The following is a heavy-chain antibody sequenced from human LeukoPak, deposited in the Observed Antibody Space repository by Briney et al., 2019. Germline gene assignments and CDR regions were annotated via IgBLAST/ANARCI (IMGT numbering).Heavy chain of an antibody. Sequence: SVKVSCKASGGTFSSYAISWVRQAPAQGLEWMGGIIPIFGTANYAQKFQGRVTITADESTSTAYMELSSLRSEDTAVYYCARAQYYYGSGSYYPGLYYYYGMDVWGKGTTVTVSS. CDR3: ARAQYYYGSGSYYPGLYYYYGMDV. J-gene: IGHJ6*04. CDR2: IIPIFGTA. V-gene: IGHV1-69*01. D-gene: IGHD3-10*01. CDR1: GGTFSSYA.